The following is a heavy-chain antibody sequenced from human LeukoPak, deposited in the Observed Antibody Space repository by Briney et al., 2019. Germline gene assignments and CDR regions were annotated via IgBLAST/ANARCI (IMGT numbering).Heavy chain of an antibody. J-gene: IGHJ4*02. CDR2: INHSGST. V-gene: IGHV4-34*01. CDR3: ATSGGTLGPTNYFAY. D-gene: IGHD3-16*01. CDR1: GESFSGYY. Sequence: SETVSLTCAVYGESFSGYYWSWIRQPPGKGLEWIGEINHSGSTNYNPSLKSRVTISVDTSKNQFSLKLSSVTAADTAVYYCATSGGTLGPTNYFAYWGQGTLVTVSS.